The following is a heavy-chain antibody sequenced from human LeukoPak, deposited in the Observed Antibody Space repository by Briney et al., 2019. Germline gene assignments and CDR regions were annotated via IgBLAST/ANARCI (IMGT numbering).Heavy chain of an antibody. D-gene: IGHD1-14*01. J-gene: IGHJ6*02. CDR3: ARGGPGDYYYYGMDV. Sequence: SETLSLTCTVSGGSISSYYWSWIRQPPGKGLEWIGYIYYSGSTNYNPSLKSRVTISVDTSKNQFSLKLSSVTAADTAVYYCARGGPGDYYYYGMDVWGQGTTVTVSS. CDR2: IYYSGST. V-gene: IGHV4-59*01. CDR1: GGSISSYY.